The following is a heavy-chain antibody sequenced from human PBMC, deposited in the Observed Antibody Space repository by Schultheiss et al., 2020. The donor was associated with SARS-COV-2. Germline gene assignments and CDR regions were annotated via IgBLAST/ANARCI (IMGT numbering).Heavy chain of an antibody. V-gene: IGHV4-39*01. D-gene: IGHD7-27*01. CDR3: ASGGWGY. Sequence: GSLRLSCTVSGGSISSSSYYWGWIRQPPGKGLEWIGSIYYSGSTYYNPSLKSRVTISVDTSKNQFSLKLSSVTAADTAVYYCASGGWGYWGQGTLVTVSS. CDR2: IYYSGST. J-gene: IGHJ4*02. CDR1: GGSISSSSYY.